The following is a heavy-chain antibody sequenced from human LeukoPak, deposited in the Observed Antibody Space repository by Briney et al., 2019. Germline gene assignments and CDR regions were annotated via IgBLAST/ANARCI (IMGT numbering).Heavy chain of an antibody. CDR3: TRGHQLLYSALKGNNYFDY. J-gene: IGHJ4*02. CDR1: GFTFSSYW. V-gene: IGHV3-74*01. D-gene: IGHD2-2*02. Sequence: GGSLRLSCAASGFTFSSYWMHWVRQAPGKGLVWVSRINSDGSSTSYADSVKGRFTISRDNAKNSLYLQMNSLRAEDTAVYYCTRGHQLLYSALKGNNYFDYWGQGTLVTVSS. CDR2: INSDGSST.